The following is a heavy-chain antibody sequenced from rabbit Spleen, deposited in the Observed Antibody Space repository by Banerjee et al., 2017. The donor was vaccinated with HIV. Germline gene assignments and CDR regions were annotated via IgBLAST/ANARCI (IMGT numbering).Heavy chain of an antibody. CDR1: GFPFSSSDY. V-gene: IGHV1S40*01. Sequence: QSLEESGGDLVKPGASLTLTCTASGFPFSSSDYMCLVRQAPGKGLEWIECIYNGDIGSRTYYATWAKGRFTISKTSTTVTLQMTSLTAADTATYFCVRNVSVNGHGYFNFWGQATLVT. CDR2: IYNGDIGSRT. CDR3: VRNVSVNGHGYFNF. D-gene: IGHD3-1*01. J-gene: IGHJ6*01.